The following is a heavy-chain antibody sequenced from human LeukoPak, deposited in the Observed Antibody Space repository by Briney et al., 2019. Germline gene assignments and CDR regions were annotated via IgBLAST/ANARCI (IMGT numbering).Heavy chain of an antibody. V-gene: IGHV4-4*07. CDR3: AGTPNWFDP. Sequence: SQTLSLTCTVSGDSLYYWGWIRQPPGKGLEWIGSVYSTGHTNYNLSLKSRVTMSIDTSKNQLSLKLSSVTAADTAVYYCAGTPNWFDPWGQGTLVTVSS. CDR2: VYSTGHT. J-gene: IGHJ5*02. CDR1: GDSLYY. D-gene: IGHD2-15*01.